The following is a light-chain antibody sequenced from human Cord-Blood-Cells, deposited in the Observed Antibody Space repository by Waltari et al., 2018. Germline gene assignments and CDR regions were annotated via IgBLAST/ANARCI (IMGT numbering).Light chain of an antibody. CDR1: SSDVASYNL. V-gene: IGLV2-23*02. CDR2: EVS. J-gene: IGLJ1*01. Sequence: QSPLTQPASVSGSPGQSITIPCTGTSSDVASYNLVSWYQQHTGKAPKLMIYEVSKRPSGVSNRFSGSKSRNTASLTISGLQAEDEADYYCCSYAGSSTCVFGTGTKVNVL. CDR3: CSYAGSSTCV.